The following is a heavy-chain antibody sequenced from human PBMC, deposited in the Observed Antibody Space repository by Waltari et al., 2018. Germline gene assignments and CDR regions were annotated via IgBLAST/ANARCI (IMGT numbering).Heavy chain of an antibody. J-gene: IGHJ6*02. CDR1: GFKFSAYA. CDR3: AREGAEQWVVEDYGMDV. Sequence: EVQLVESGGGLVKPGGSLRLSCVASGFKFSAYAMNWVRQAPGKGLEWVSAIGSSSSFMDYADSARGRFTVSRDNAKNTLYLQMDTLRAEDTAVYYCAREGAEQWVVEDYGMDVWGQGTTVTVSS. CDR2: IGSSSSFM. D-gene: IGHD6-19*01. V-gene: IGHV3-21*02.